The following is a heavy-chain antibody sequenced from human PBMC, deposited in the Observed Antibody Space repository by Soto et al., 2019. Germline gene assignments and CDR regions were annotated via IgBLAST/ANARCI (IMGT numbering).Heavy chain of an antibody. CDR1: GYTFTCYY. CDR3: TRAPSRYDISGYYLDAFDI. D-gene: IGHD3-22*01. J-gene: IGHJ3*02. CDR2: INPNSGGT. Sequence: GASVKVCCNASGYTFTCYYMHGVRQAPRQGLQWMGWINPNSGGTNDAQKFPGWLTMTRDTSIRTAYMELSRLRCDDTAVSYCTRAPSRYDISGYYLDAFDIWGQGTVDGVSS. V-gene: IGHV1-2*04.